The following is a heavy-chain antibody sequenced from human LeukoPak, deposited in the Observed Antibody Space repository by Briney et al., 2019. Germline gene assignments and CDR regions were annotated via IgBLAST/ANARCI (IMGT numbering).Heavy chain of an antibody. J-gene: IGHJ4*02. V-gene: IGHV4-34*01. D-gene: IGHD3-10*01. CDR1: SGSFSGYY. CDR3: AIPRYYYGSGSYYRGSYFDY. Sequence: SETLSLTCAVYSGSFSGYYWSWIRQPPGKGLEWIGEINHSGSTNYNPSLKSRVTISVDTSKNQFSLKLSSVTAADTAVYYGAIPRYYYGSGSYYRGSYFDYWGQGTLVTVSS. CDR2: INHSGST.